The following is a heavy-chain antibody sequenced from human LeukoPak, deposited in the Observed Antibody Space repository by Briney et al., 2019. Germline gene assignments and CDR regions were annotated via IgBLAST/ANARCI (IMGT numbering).Heavy chain of an antibody. CDR1: GGPISNSNYY. CDR2: IYYPGGT. Sequence: SETLSLTCTVSGGPISNSNYYWGWVRQPPGKGLEWIGSIYYPGGTYYNPSLKSRLTITLDTSKNQFSLKLRSVTAADTAVYYCAKGDYFTSTGFLSWGQGTLVTVSS. V-gene: IGHV4-39*07. D-gene: IGHD3-22*01. CDR3: AKGDYFTSTGFLS. J-gene: IGHJ5*02.